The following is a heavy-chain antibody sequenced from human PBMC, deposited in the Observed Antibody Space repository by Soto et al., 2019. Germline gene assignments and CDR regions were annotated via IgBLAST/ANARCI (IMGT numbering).Heavy chain of an antibody. D-gene: IGHD6-13*01. Sequence: ASVKVSCKASGYTFTSYGISWVRQAPGQGLEWMGWISAYNGSTNYAQKLQGRVTMTTDTSTSTAYMELRSLRSDDTAVYYCARVVSSPYRKQLVPYYYYYMDVWGKGTTVTVSS. CDR3: ARVVSSPYRKQLVPYYYYYMDV. V-gene: IGHV1-18*01. CDR1: GYTFTSYG. J-gene: IGHJ6*03. CDR2: ISAYNGST.